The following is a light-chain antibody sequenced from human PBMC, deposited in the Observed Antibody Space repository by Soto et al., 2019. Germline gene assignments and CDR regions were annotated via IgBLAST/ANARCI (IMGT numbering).Light chain of an antibody. V-gene: IGKV3-20*01. CDR2: HVS. CDR1: QIFGTNY. J-gene: IGKJ5*01. CDR3: QQYGSSLFT. Sequence: EIVLTQSPGTLSLSPGERATLSCRASQIFGTNYLAWYQQKPGQPPRLLIHHVSSRATAIPARFSGSGSGTDFTLTISRLQPEDFAVYYCQQYGSSLFTFGQGTRLEIK.